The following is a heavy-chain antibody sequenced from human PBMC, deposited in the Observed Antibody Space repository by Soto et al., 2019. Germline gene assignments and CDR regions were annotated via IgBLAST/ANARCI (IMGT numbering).Heavy chain of an antibody. CDR1: GFSLSTSGLC. J-gene: IGHJ6*02. CDR2: IDWDDDK. CDR3: ARATYYYDSSGLRADYGMDV. V-gene: IGHV2-70*01. Sequence: SGPTLVNPTQTLTLTCTFSGFSLSTSGLCVTWIRQPPGKALEWLALIDWDDDKYYSPSLKTRLTISKDTSKNQVVLTMTNMDPVDTATYYCARATYYYDSSGLRADYGMDVWGQGTTVTVSS. D-gene: IGHD3-22*01.